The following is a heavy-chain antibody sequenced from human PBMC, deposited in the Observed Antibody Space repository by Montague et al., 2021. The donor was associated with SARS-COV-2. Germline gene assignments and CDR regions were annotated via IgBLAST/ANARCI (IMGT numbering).Heavy chain of an antibody. CDR3: ARGRRILLWFGELLPGGDYYGMDV. Sequence: SETLSLTCAVYGGSLSGYYWSWIRQPPGKGLEWIGEINHSGSTNXXPSLKSRVTISVDTSKNQFSLKLSSVTAADTAVYYCARGRRILLWFGELLPGGDYYGMDVWGQGTTVTVSS. CDR2: INHSGST. V-gene: IGHV4-34*01. J-gene: IGHJ6*02. D-gene: IGHD3-10*01. CDR1: GGSLSGYY.